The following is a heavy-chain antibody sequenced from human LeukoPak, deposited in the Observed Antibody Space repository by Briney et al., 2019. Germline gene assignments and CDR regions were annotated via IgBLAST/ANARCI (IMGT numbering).Heavy chain of an antibody. J-gene: IGHJ4*02. CDR1: GFTFSSYS. Sequence: PGGSLRLSCAASGFTFSSYSMNWVRQAPGKGLEWVSRINSDGSSTSYADSVKVRVTISRDNAKNTLYLQMNSLRAEDTAVYYCARTYYYDSSGYYPFDYWGQGTLVTVSS. D-gene: IGHD3-22*01. CDR2: INSDGSST. V-gene: IGHV3-74*01. CDR3: ARTYYYDSSGYYPFDY.